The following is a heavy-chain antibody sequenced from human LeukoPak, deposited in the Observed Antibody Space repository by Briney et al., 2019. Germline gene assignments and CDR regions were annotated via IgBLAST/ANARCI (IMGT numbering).Heavy chain of an antibody. CDR3: SRFETRNRGPSEF. D-gene: IGHD1-14*01. CDR2: ISSRSHYI. V-gene: IGHV3-21*01. J-gene: IGHJ6*02. Sequence: PGGSLRLSCAASGFTFSTYSMNWVRQAPGKGLEWVSSISSRSHYIYYADSVKGRFTISRDNAKNSLYLQMNSLRAEDTAVYYCSRFETRNRGPSEFWGQGTTVTVSS. CDR1: GFTFSTYS.